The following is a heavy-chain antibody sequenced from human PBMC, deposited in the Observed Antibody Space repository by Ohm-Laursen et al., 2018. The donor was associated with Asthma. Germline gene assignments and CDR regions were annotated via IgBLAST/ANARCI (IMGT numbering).Heavy chain of an antibody. D-gene: IGHD6-13*01. CDR3: ARTAAGTFDY. Sequence: SSLRLSCAASGFTFSSYGMHWVRQAPGKGLEWVAVISYDGSNKYYADSVKGRFTISRDNSKNTLYLQMNSLRAEDTAVYYCARTAAGTFDYWGQGTLVTVSS. CDR1: GFTFSSYG. J-gene: IGHJ4*02. CDR2: ISYDGSNK. V-gene: IGHV3-30*03.